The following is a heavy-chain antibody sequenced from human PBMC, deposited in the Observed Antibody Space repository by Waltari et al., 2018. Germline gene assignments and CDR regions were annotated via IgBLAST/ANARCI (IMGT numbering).Heavy chain of an antibody. D-gene: IGHD3-22*01. CDR1: GFTFSNNW. CDR2: IKHDGSEK. Sequence: EVQLVESGGGVVQPGGSLILSCAASGFTFSNNWMIWVRQAPGKGLEWVANIKHDGSEKYFVDSVKDRFNISRDNAKNSLFRQMNSLRAEATAVYYCVRGYYYDRGGWGQGTLGTVSS. CDR3: VRGYYYDRGG. V-gene: IGHV3-7*04. J-gene: IGHJ4*02.